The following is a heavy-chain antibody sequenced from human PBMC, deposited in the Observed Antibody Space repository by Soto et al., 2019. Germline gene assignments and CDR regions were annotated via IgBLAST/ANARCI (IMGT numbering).Heavy chain of an antibody. V-gene: IGHV1-46*01. J-gene: IGHJ5*02. CDR3: ARSSGGNFGIIIEGSNWFDP. CDR1: VDTLTSYH. Sequence: VKVSCTSPVDTLTSYHLNCVRPATRQGLEWMGVINPHGGSTKYAQKFQGRITMTRDTSRSTVYMELSSLRSDDTAIYYCARSSGGNFGIIIEGSNWFDPWGQGTLVTVS. D-gene: IGHD3-3*01. CDR2: INPHGGST.